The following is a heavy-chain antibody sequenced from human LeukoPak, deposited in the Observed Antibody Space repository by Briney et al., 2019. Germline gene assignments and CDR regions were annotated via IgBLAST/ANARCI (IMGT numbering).Heavy chain of an antibody. D-gene: IGHD6-13*01. CDR3: ARDSAGNDY. J-gene: IGHJ4*02. V-gene: IGHV3-7*01. CDR2: IKQDGSEK. CDR1: GFTFSTYW. Sequence: GGSLRLSCAASGFTFSTYWMSWVRQAPGKGLEWVANIKQDGSEKYYVDSVKGRFTTSRDNAKNSLYLRMNSLRAEDTAMYYCARDSAGNDYWGQGTLVTVSS.